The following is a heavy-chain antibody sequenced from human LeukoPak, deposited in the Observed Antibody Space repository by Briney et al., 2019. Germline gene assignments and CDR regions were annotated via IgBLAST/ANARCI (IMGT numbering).Heavy chain of an antibody. CDR1: GFTFGKYW. CDR2: IKLDGSEK. J-gene: IGHJ4*02. D-gene: IGHD6-6*01. V-gene: IGHV3-7*01. CDR3: AREYRSSSGRAFDY. Sequence: GGSLRLSCVASGFTFGKYWMSWVRQAPGKGLEWVANIKLDGSEKNYVDPVKGRFTISRDNTKNSLYLQMNSLRAGDTAVYYCAREYRSSSGRAFDYWGQGTLVTVSS.